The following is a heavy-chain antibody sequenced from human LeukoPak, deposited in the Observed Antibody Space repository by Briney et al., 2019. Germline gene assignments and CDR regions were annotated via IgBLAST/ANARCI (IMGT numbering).Heavy chain of an antibody. J-gene: IGHJ6*02. V-gene: IGHV3-7*01. D-gene: IGHD3-22*01. CDR2: IKQEGREK. CDR1: GFTFSSYW. Sequence: GGSLRLSCAASGFTFSSYWMSWVRQAPGKGLEWVANIKQEGREKYYVDSVKGRFAISRDNAKNSLYLQMNSLRAEDTAVYYCAREGYYYDSSGYYFPFYYYYGMDVWGQGTTVTVSS. CDR3: AREGYYYDSSGYYFPFYYYYGMDV.